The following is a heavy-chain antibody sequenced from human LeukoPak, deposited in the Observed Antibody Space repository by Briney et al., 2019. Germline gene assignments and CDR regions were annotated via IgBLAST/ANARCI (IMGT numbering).Heavy chain of an antibody. V-gene: IGHV3-23*01. J-gene: IGHJ5*02. CDR2: VGGGGDDT. D-gene: IGHD1-1*01. Sequence: GGSLRLSCAASGFTFRFKVSNFAMSWARQAPGKGLEWVSNVGGGGDDTYYADSVKGRFIISRDNSEDYLYLQITSLTTEDTAVYYCAKGLRRYSDPEAWFDTWGRGILVTVAS. CDR3: AKGLRRYSDPEAWFDT. CDR1: GFTFRFKVSNFA.